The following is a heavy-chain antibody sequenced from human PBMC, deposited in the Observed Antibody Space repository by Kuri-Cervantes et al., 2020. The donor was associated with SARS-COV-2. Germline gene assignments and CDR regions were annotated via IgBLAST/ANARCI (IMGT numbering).Heavy chain of an antibody. J-gene: IGHJ4*02. Sequence: GGSLRLSCAASGFTFSSYAMSWVRQAPGKGLEWVSAISGSGGSTYYADSVKGRFTISRGNSKNTLYLQMNSLRAEDTAVYYCAKSGYEYYAGFADYWGQGTLVTVSS. CDR2: ISGSGGST. D-gene: IGHD5-12*01. CDR1: GFTFSSYA. V-gene: IGHV3-23*01. CDR3: AKSGYEYYAGFADY.